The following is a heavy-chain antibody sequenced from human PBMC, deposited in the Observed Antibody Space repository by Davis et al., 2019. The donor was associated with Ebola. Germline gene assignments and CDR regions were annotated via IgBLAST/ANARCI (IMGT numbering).Heavy chain of an antibody. CDR2: INPSGGST. D-gene: IGHD3-22*01. CDR3: ARVMYDRRLVGWFDP. V-gene: IGHV1-46*01. CDR1: GYTFTSYY. J-gene: IGHJ5*02. Sequence: ASVKVSCKASGYTFTSYYMHWVRQAPGQGLEWMGIINPSGGSTSYAQKFQGRVTITADESTSTAYMELSSLRSEDTAVYYCARVMYDRRLVGWFDPWGQGTLVTVSS.